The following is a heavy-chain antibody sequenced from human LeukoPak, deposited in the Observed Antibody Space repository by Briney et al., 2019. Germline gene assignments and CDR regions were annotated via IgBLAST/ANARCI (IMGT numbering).Heavy chain of an antibody. Sequence: SETLSLTCTVSGGSISSGGYYWSGIRQHPGKGLEWIGYIYYSGSTYYNPSLKSRVTISVDTSKNQFSLKLSSVTAADTAVYYCARGRDFLNYFDYWGQGTLVTVSS. J-gene: IGHJ4*02. V-gene: IGHV4-31*03. CDR3: ARGRDFLNYFDY. D-gene: IGHD1-14*01. CDR1: GGSISSGGYY. CDR2: IYYSGST.